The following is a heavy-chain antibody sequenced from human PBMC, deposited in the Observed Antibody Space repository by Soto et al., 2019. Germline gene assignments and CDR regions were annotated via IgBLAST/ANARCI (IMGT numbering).Heavy chain of an antibody. J-gene: IGHJ6*02. V-gene: IGHV3-30*18. D-gene: IGHD4-4*01. CDR1: GFTFSSYG. CDR3: AKDRTVHYYGMDV. Sequence: GGSLRLSCAASGFTFSSYGMHWVRQAPGKGLEWVAVISYDGSNKYYADSVKGRFTISRDNSKNTLYLQMNSLRAEDTAVYYCAKDRTVHYYGMDVWGQGTTVTVSS. CDR2: ISYDGSNK.